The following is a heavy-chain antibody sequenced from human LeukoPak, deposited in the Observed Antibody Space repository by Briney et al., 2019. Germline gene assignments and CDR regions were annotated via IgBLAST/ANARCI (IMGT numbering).Heavy chain of an antibody. CDR3: ARDLSEVYCSSTSCHHYFDY. V-gene: IGHV1-18*01. Sequence: ASVKVSCKPSGYLFTSHGITWVRQAPGQGLEWMGWISGYTGNSNYAQKFQGRVTMTTETSTNTVYMELRSLTSDDTAVYYCARDLSEVYCSSTSCHHYFDYWGQGTLVTVSS. CDR2: ISGYTGNS. J-gene: IGHJ4*02. D-gene: IGHD2-2*01. CDR1: GYLFTSHG.